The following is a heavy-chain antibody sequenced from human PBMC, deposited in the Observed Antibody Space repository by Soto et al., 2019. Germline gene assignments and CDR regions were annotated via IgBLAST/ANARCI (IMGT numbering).Heavy chain of an antibody. J-gene: IGHJ6*03. CDR2: ISWNSGSI. Sequence: GGSLRLSCAASGFTLSSYAMSWVRQAPGKGLEWVSGISWNSGSIGYADSVKGRFTISRDNAKNSLYLQMNSLRAEDTALYYCAKDMVYSTAIYYYYYMDVWGKGTTVTVSS. V-gene: IGHV3-9*01. D-gene: IGHD2-8*01. CDR3: AKDMVYSTAIYYYYYMDV. CDR1: GFTLSSYA.